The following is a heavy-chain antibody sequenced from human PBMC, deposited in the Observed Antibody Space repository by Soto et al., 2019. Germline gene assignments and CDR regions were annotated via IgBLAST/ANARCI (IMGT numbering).Heavy chain of an antibody. Sequence: GGSLRLSCAASGFTFSSYAMSWVRQAPGKGLEWVSAISGSGGSTYYADSVKGRFTISRDNSKNTLYLQMNSLRAEDTAVYYCAKGIAARPGVYYYYYYGMDVWGQGTRVTVSS. D-gene: IGHD6-6*01. V-gene: IGHV3-23*01. CDR1: GFTFSSYA. CDR2: ISGSGGST. J-gene: IGHJ6*02. CDR3: AKGIAARPGVYYYYYYGMDV.